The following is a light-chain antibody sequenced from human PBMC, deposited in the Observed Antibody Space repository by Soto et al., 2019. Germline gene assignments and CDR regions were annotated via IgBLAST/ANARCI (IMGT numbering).Light chain of an antibody. J-gene: IGLJ3*02. CDR3: SSYTSSSTRV. Sequence: QSALTQPASVSGSPGQSITISCTGTSSDVGGYNYVSWYQQHPGKAPKLMISEVSNRPSGVSNRFSGSKSDNTASLTISGLQAEDEADYYCSSYTSSSTRVFGGGTKLTVL. V-gene: IGLV2-14*01. CDR1: SSDVGGYNY. CDR2: EVS.